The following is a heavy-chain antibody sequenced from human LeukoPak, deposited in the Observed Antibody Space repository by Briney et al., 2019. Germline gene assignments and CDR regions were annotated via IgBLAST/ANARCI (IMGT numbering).Heavy chain of an antibody. CDR3: TRLFGVDY. J-gene: IGHJ4*02. Sequence: PGGSLKLSCAASGFTFSDSAMHWVRQASGKGLEWVGRIRSKANSYATAYAASVKGRFTISRDDSKNTAYLQMNSLKTEDTAVYYCTRLFGVDYWGQGTLVTVSS. V-gene: IGHV3-73*01. CDR2: IRSKANSYAT. CDR1: GFTFSDSA. D-gene: IGHD3-10*02.